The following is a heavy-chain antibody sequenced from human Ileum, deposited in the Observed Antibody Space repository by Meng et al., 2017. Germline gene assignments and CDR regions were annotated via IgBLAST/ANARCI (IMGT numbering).Heavy chain of an antibody. D-gene: IGHD6-19*01. J-gene: IGHJ4*02. CDR1: GGSMSSHY. Sequence: GSLRLSCTVSGGSMSSHYWTWIRQPPGKGLEWIGYVSYSGNTNYNPSLTSRVTISVDTSKNQFSLKLTSVTAADTAVYSCARGNGWYQYWGLGTLVTVSS. V-gene: IGHV4-59*11. CDR3: ARGNGWYQY. CDR2: VSYSGNT.